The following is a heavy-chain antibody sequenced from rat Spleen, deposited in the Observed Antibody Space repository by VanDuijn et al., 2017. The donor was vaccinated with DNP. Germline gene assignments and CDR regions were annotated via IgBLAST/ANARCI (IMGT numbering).Heavy chain of an antibody. CDR3: ATEDYGYPFDY. J-gene: IGHJ2*01. Sequence: EVQLVESGGDPVQPGRSLTLSCVVSGFTFNKDWMTWVRQVPGKGLEWIASITTGGEITYYPDSVKGRFTISRDNAKSTLYLQMDSLRSEDTPTYYCATEDYGYPFDYWGQGVMVTVSS. V-gene: IGHV5-31*01. CDR2: ITTGGEIT. CDR1: GFTFNKDW. D-gene: IGHD1-7*01.